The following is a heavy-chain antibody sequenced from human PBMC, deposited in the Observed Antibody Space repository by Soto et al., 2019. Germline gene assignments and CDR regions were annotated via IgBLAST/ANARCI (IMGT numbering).Heavy chain of an antibody. Sequence: SETLSLTCTVSGGSISSSSYYWGWIRQPPGKGLEWIGSIYYSGSTYYNPSLKSRVTISVDTSKNQFSLKLSSVTAADTAVYYCARLLFSSSSYYIDYWGPGPLVTVSS. V-gene: IGHV4-39*01. D-gene: IGHD6-6*01. J-gene: IGHJ4*02. CDR3: ARLLFSSSSYYIDY. CDR1: GGSISSSSYY. CDR2: IYYSGST.